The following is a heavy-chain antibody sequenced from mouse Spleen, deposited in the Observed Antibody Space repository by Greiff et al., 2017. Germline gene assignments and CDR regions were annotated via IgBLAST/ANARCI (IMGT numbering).Heavy chain of an antibody. Sequence: EVQLVESGGGLVKPGGSLKLSCAASGFTFSSYAMSWVRQTPEKRLEWVATISDGGSYTYYPDNVKGRFTISRDNAKNNLYLQMSHLKSEDTAMYYCARALLLDWYFDVWGTGTTVTVSS. CDR1: GFTFSSYA. CDR2: ISDGGSYT. CDR3: ARALLLDWYFDV. J-gene: IGHJ1*03. D-gene: IGHD1-1*01. V-gene: IGHV5-4*01.